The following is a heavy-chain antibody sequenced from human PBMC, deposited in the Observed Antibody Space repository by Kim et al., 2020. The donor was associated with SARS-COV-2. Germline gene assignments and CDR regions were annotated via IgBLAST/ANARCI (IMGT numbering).Heavy chain of an antibody. CDR3: ARAGYNWKEVSDY. Sequence: SETLSLTCTVSGGSISSGDYYWSWIRQPPGKGLEWIGYIYYSGSTYYNPSLKSRVTISVDTSKNQFSLKLSSVTAADTAVYYCARAGYNWKEVSDYWGQGTLVTVSS. CDR1: GGSISSGDYY. D-gene: IGHD1-20*01. V-gene: IGHV4-30-4*01. CDR2: IYYSGST. J-gene: IGHJ4*02.